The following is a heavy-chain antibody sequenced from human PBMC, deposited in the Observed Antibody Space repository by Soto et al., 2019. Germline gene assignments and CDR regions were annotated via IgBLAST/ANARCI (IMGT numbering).Heavy chain of an antibody. Sequence: PPETLSLTCAVSGGSISSYYWSWIRQSPGKGLEWIGEIHHSGSTNYKPSLKSRVTISVDTSKNQFSLELRSVTAADTAVYYCASYGSGSYYNGYYFDYWGQGTLVTVSS. J-gene: IGHJ4*02. CDR3: ASYGSGSYYNGYYFDY. CDR1: GGSISSYY. CDR2: IHHSGST. D-gene: IGHD3-10*01. V-gene: IGHV4-34*01.